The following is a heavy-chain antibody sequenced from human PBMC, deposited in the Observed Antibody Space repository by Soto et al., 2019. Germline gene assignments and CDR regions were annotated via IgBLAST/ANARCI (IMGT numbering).Heavy chain of an antibody. Sequence: GGFLRLSCAASGFTFTDYALSWVRQAPGKGLEWVATISGIGGSTYLADSVKGRLSISRDNSKNTVSLLMNSLRAEDTAVYFCARGSSGYISGWYYFDYWGRGTLVTVSS. CDR2: ISGIGGST. V-gene: IGHV3-23*01. CDR3: ARGSSGYISGWYYFDY. J-gene: IGHJ4*02. CDR1: GFTFTDYA. D-gene: IGHD6-13*01.